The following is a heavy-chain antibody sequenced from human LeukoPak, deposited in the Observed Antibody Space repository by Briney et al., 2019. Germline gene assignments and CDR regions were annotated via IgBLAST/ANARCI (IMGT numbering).Heavy chain of an antibody. J-gene: IGHJ3*02. CDR3: ARDHSGVSPLDDAFDI. Sequence: PSETLSLTCTVSGVSISSSNSYWGWIRQPPGKGLEWIGSIYYSGNTYYNASLKSQVSISIDTSKNQFSLRLTSVTAADTAVYYCARDHSGVSPLDDAFDIWGQGTMVTVSS. V-gene: IGHV4-39*02. D-gene: IGHD2-8*02. CDR2: IYYSGNT. CDR1: GVSISSSNSY.